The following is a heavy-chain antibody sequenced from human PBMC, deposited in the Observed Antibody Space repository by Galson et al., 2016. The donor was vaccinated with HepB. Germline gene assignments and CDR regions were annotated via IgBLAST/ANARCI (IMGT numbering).Heavy chain of an antibody. J-gene: IGHJ6*03. D-gene: IGHD2-21*02. CDR2: VSYDASNS. Sequence: SLRLSCAASGFTFNTYGMHWVRQAPGKGLEWVAVVSYDASNSYYVDSVKGRFTISRDNSKNTLYLQMNSLRTEDSAVYYCAKDVAVRLYNYYYMDVWGKGITVTVSS. CDR3: AKDVAVRLYNYYYMDV. CDR1: GFTFNTYG. V-gene: IGHV3-30*18.